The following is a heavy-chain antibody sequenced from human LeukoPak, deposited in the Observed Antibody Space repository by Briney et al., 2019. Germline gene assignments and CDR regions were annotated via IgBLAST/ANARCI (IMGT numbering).Heavy chain of an antibody. CDR2: ISCSGGST. Sequence: PGGSLRLSCAASLYTLFIHAMSPVRQAPGKGLEWVSAISCSGGSTYYADSVKGRFTISRDNSNNTLLLQMNRLRHEHTALYYCAQHHGPGRTQYFDYWGQGTLVTVSS. D-gene: IGHD1-1*01. CDR3: AQHHGPGRTQYFDY. CDR1: LYTLFIHA. J-gene: IGHJ4*02. V-gene: IGHV3-23*01.